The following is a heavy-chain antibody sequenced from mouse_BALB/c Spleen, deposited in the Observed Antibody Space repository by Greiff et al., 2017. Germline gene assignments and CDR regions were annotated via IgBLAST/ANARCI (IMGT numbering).Heavy chain of an antibody. CDR1: GYTFTDYA. Sequence: QVQLQQSGAELVRPGVSVKISCKGSGYTFTDYAMHWVKQSHAKSLEWIGVISTYYGDASYNQKFKGKATMTVDKSSSTAYMELARLTSEDSAIYYCARRGAARAVWYFDVWGAGTTVTVSS. CDR2: ISTYYGDA. D-gene: IGHD3-3*01. J-gene: IGHJ1*01. CDR3: ARRGAARAVWYFDV. V-gene: IGHV1S137*01.